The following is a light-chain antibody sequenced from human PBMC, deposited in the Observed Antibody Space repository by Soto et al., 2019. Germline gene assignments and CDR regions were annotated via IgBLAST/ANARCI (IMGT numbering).Light chain of an antibody. CDR3: QQCYSSPRT. J-gene: IGKJ1*01. CDR1: QSISTY. V-gene: IGKV1-39*01. CDR2: AAS. Sequence: DIQMTQSPSTLSASVGDRVTITCRASQSISTYLNWYQQKVGRAPTLLIYAASSLQSGVPSRFSGGGSGADFALTFCRLKPEDFAMYFCQQCYSSPRTFGQGIKVDIK.